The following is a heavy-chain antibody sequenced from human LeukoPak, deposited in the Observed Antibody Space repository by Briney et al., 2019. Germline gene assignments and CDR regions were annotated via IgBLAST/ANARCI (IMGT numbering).Heavy chain of an antibody. CDR2: INLSGGST. Sequence: ASVKVSCKASGYTFTSYHMHWVRQAPGQGLEWMGKINLSGGSTTYAQKFQGRVTMTRDTSTSTVYMELSSLRSEDTAVYYCARGVVDYGDYRIDYWGQGTLVTVSS. D-gene: IGHD4-17*01. J-gene: IGHJ4*02. CDR1: GYTFTSYH. V-gene: IGHV1-46*01. CDR3: ARGVVDYGDYRIDY.